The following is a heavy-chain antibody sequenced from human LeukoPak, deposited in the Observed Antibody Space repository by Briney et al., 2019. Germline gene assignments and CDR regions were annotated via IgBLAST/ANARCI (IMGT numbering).Heavy chain of an antibody. CDR2: INPNSGGT. Sequence: GASVKVSCKASGYTFTGYYMHWLRQAPGQGLEWIGWINPNSGGTNYAQKFQGRVTMTRDTSFSSAYMELSRLRSDDTAVYYCARDPCSGGRCYSLTLDYWGQGTLVTVSS. CDR1: GYTFTGYY. CDR3: ARDPCSGGRCYSLTLDY. J-gene: IGHJ4*02. D-gene: IGHD2-15*01. V-gene: IGHV1-2*02.